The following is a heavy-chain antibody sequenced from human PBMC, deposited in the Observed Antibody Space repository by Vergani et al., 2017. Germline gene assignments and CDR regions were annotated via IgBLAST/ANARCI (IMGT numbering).Heavy chain of an antibody. V-gene: IGHV3-30*02. Sequence: QVQILQAGGGVVQPGGSLRLSCTLSGFTLNTYGIHWVRQAPGKGLEWVSFIRYDGSSEYYGDSVKGRFTISRDKSQNTLYLQMNSLRAEDTAVYYCARVWIQLWFDYWGQGTLVTVSS. CDR1: GFTLNTYG. CDR3: ARVWIQLWFDY. CDR2: IRYDGSSE. J-gene: IGHJ4*02. D-gene: IGHD5-18*01.